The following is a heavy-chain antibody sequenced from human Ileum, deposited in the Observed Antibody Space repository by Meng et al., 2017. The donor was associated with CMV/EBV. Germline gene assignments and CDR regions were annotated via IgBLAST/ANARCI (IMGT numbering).Heavy chain of an antibody. CDR3: AGPHHYFDY. CDR2: IYANGST. J-gene: IGHJ4*02. V-gene: IGHV4-61*02. Sequence: QHQQAGPGLVNPSEPLSLTCPVSGASFTNTDYYWGWIRQPAGKGLEYIGRIYANGSTKYNPSLTSRVTISVDRPKNQISLKLTSVTAADTAVYYCAGPHHYFDYWGQGTLVTV. CDR1: GASFTNTDYY.